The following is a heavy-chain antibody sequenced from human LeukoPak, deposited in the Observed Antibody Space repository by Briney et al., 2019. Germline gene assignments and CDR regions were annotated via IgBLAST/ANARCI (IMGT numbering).Heavy chain of an antibody. Sequence: PGGSLRLSCAASGFTFSSYSMNWVRQAPGKGLEWVSSISSSSSYINYADSVKGRFTISRDNAKNSLYLQMNSLRAEDTAVYYCAPDYSNYVRWFDPWGQGTLVTVSS. V-gene: IGHV3-21*01. CDR2: ISSSSSYI. J-gene: IGHJ5*02. CDR3: APDYSNYVRWFDP. CDR1: GFTFSSYS. D-gene: IGHD4-11*01.